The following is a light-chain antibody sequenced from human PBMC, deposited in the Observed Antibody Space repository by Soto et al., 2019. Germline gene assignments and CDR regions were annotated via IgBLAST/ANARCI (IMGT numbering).Light chain of an antibody. CDR3: QQYGSSLLT. Sequence: EIVLTQSPATLSVSPGDRVTLSCRASQSVDINLAWYQQRPGQAPRLLVYGASTKATDMPGRFSGRGSGTEFTLTINNLQSEDFAVYYCQQYGSSLLTFGGGTKVEIK. J-gene: IGKJ4*01. V-gene: IGKV3-15*01. CDR2: GAS. CDR1: QSVDIN.